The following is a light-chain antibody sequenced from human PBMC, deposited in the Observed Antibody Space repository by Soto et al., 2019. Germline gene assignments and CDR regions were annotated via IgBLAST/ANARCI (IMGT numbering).Light chain of an antibody. Sequence: QSVLTQPPSASGSPGQSVTISCTGTSSDVGGNVYVSWYQQHPGRAPKLMIYEVNKRPSGVPDRFSGSKSGNTASLTVSGLQAEDEADYYCSSYAGSSIDVVFGGGTKLPS. CDR2: EVN. CDR1: SSDVGGNVY. J-gene: IGLJ2*01. CDR3: SSYAGSSIDVV. V-gene: IGLV2-8*01.